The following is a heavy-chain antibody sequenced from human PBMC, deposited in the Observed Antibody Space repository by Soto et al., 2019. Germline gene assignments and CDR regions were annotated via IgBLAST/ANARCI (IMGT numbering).Heavy chain of an antibody. J-gene: IGHJ4*02. CDR3: ATSFRYFDN. Sequence: HPGGSLRLSCAASGSISTTTPLSWVRQAPGKGLEWVSTISGRGTNTYYADSVKGRFIISRDNLKNTVNLKMNGLGVEDTAIYYCATSFRYFDNWGQGTRVTVSS. CDR2: ISGRGTNT. V-gene: IGHV3-23*01. CDR1: GSISTTTP.